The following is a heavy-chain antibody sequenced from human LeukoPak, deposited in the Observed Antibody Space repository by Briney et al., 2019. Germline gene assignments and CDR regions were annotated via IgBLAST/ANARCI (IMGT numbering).Heavy chain of an antibody. V-gene: IGHV3-48*01. CDR2: ISHTGNSI. D-gene: IGHD5-18*01. J-gene: IGHJ4*02. CDR1: GFTFSSYG. Sequence: GGSLRLSCAASGFTFSSYGMNWVRQAPRIGLEWVSYISHTGNSIYYADSVKGRFTISRDNAKNSLYLQMNSLRAEDTAVYYCARAYSYGSDYWGQGTLVTVSS. CDR3: ARAYSYGSDY.